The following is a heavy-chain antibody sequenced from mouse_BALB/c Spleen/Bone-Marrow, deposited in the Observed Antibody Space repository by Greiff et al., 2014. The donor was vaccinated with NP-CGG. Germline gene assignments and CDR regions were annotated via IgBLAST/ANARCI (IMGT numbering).Heavy chain of an antibody. D-gene: IGHD1-1*01. Sequence: LVESGAELVKPGASVKLSCKASGYSFTRYYMYWVKQRPGQGLEWIGEINPSNGGTNFSEKFKSKATRTVDKSSSTAYMQFSSLTSEDSAVYYCTRSNYGYWYFDVWGAGTTVTVSS. CDR3: TRSNYGYWYFDV. J-gene: IGHJ1*01. CDR2: INPSNGGT. V-gene: IGHV1S81*02. CDR1: GYSFTRYY.